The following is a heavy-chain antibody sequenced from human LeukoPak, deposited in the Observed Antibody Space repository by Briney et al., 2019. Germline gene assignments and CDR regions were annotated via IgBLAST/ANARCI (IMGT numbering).Heavy chain of an antibody. Sequence: GGSLRLSCAASGFTFSSYWMSWVRQAPGKGLEWVANIKQDGSEKYYVDSVKGRFTISRDNAKNSLYLQMNSLRAEDTAVYYCARDRHYYDSSGYRLGYWGQGTLVTVSS. CDR2: IKQDGSEK. V-gene: IGHV3-7*01. CDR1: GFTFSSYW. CDR3: ARDRHYYDSSGYRLGY. D-gene: IGHD3-22*01. J-gene: IGHJ4*02.